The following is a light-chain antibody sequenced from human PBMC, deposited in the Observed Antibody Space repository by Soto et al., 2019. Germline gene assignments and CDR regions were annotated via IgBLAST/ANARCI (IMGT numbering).Light chain of an antibody. Sequence: EREGTQSPAPLSAAPGERATPSCRASQSVSSNLAWYQQKPGQAPRLLIYGASTRATGIPARFSGSGSGTEFTLTISSLQSEDFAVYYCQKYNNWPRTFGQGTKVDIK. CDR2: GAS. J-gene: IGKJ1*01. CDR3: QKYNNWPRT. V-gene: IGKV3-15*01. CDR1: QSVSSN.